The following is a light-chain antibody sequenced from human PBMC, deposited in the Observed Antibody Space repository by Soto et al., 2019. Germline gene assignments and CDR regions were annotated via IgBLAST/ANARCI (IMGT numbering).Light chain of an antibody. Sequence: QSVVTQPASVSGSPGQSITISCTGTSSDVGGYTNLTWYQQNLDKAPKPRIYEVSNRPSGVSNRFSGSKSGNTASLTISGRQAEDEADDNYSADTSSSTEVFGTATKVTVL. CDR2: EVS. CDR3: SADTSSSTEV. V-gene: IGLV2-14*01. J-gene: IGLJ1*01. CDR1: SSDVGGYTN.